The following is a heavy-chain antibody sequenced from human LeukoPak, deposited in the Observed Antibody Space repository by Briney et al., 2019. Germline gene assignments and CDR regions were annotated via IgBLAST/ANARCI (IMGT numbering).Heavy chain of an antibody. Sequence: ASVKVSCKASGYTFTGYYMHWVRQAPGQGLEWMGWINPNSGGTNYAQKFQGRVTMTRDTSISTAYMELSRLRSDDTAVYYCARGEGGRDGYNLPGPPDYWGQGTLVTVSS. D-gene: IGHD5-24*01. CDR3: ARGEGGRDGYNLPGPPDY. CDR1: GYTFTGYY. CDR2: INPNSGGT. V-gene: IGHV1-2*02. J-gene: IGHJ4*02.